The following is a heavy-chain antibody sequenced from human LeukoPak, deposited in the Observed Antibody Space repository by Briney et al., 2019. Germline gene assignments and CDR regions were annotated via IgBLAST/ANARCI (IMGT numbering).Heavy chain of an antibody. D-gene: IGHD5-18*01. V-gene: IGHV3-11*06. CDR2: ISSSSSYT. J-gene: IGHJ4*02. Sequence: GGSLRLSCAASGFTFSDYYMSWIRQAPGKGLEWVSYISSSSSYTNYADSVKGRFTISRDNAKNSLFLQMNSLGAEDTAVYYCARVVGYGVYFDYWGQGTPVAVSS. CDR1: GFTFSDYY. CDR3: ARVVGYGVYFDY.